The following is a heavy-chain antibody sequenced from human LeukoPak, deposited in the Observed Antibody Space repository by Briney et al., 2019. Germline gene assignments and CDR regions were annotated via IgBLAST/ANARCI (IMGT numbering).Heavy chain of an antibody. V-gene: IGHV4-34*01. Sequence: SETLSLTCAVYGGSFSGYSWSWIRQPPGEGLEWIGEINESETTNYKSSLKSRVTISVDTSKNQFSLRLTSVTAADTAVYYCARTSIADDYWGQGTLVTVSS. D-gene: IGHD6-6*01. CDR2: INESETT. CDR1: GGSFSGYS. J-gene: IGHJ4*02. CDR3: ARTSIADDY.